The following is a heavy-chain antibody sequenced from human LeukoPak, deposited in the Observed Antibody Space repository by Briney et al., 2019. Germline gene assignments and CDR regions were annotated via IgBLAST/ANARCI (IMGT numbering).Heavy chain of an antibody. D-gene: IGHD3-10*01. CDR3: ARVVIDYYGSGSPTV. J-gene: IGHJ3*01. Sequence: ASVKVSCKASGYIFTSYDINWVRQATGQGLEWMGWMNPNSGNTGYAQKFQGRVTMTRNTSISTAYMELSSLRSEDTAVYYCARVVIDYYGSGSPTVWGQGTMVTVSS. V-gene: IGHV1-8*01. CDR1: GYIFTSYD. CDR2: MNPNSGNT.